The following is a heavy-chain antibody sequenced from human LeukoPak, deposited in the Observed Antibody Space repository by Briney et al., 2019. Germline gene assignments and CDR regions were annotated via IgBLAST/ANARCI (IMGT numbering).Heavy chain of an antibody. D-gene: IGHD1-1*01. CDR1: GGSISSGVYY. CDR3: ARTGTGHDAFDI. V-gene: IGHV4-31*03. J-gene: IGHJ3*02. Sequence: SETLSLTCTVSGGSISSGVYYWSWIRQHPGKGLEWIGYIYYSGSTYYNPSLKSRVTISVDTSKNQFSLKLSSVTAADTAVYYCARTGTGHDAFDIWGQGTMVTVSS. CDR2: IYYSGST.